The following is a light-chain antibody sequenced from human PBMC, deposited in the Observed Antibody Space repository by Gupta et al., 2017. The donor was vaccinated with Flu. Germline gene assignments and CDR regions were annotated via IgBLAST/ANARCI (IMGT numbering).Light chain of an antibody. CDR1: QTIFSW. J-gene: IGKJ1*01. Sequence: DIQITQSPSTLSVSVGDRVTITCRASQTIFSWLAWYQQKPGKAPKLLINKASTLQSGVPSRFSGSGSGTEFTLTISSLQPDDLATYYCQQYNSYWTFGQGTKVEIK. CDR2: KAS. CDR3: QQYNSYWT. V-gene: IGKV1-5*03.